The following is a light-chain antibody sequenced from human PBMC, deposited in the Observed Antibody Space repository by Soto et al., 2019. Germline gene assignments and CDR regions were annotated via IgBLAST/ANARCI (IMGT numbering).Light chain of an antibody. CDR1: SSNIGAGYA. V-gene: IGLV1-40*01. CDR2: NND. Sequence: QTVVTQPPSVSGAPGQRVTISCTGTSSNIGAGYAVHWYQQLPGTAPKLLIYNNDNRPSGVPDRISASNSGTSASLAITGRQAEDEDHYYCQSYDAGLSGSVFGGGTKLTVL. J-gene: IGLJ2*01. CDR3: QSYDAGLSGSV.